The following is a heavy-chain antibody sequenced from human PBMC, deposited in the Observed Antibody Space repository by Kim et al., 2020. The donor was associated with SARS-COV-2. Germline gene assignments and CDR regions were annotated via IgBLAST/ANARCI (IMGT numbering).Heavy chain of an antibody. V-gene: IGHV1-58*01. J-gene: IGHJ4*02. CDR2: IVVFIGNT. CDR3: AADRIVGATAADY. D-gene: IGHD1-26*01. Sequence: SVKVSCKASGVTFTSSAVQWVRQARGQRLEWIGWIVVFIGNTNYAQNFQERVTITRDMSTSTAYMELSSLRSEDTAVYYCAADRIVGATAADYWGQGTLVTASS. CDR1: GVTFTSSA.